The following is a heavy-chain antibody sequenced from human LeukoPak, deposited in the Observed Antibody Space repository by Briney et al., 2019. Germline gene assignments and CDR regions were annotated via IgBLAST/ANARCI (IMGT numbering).Heavy chain of an antibody. CDR2: INPSGSSA. Sequence: GASVKVSCKASGYTFTSYDINWVRQAPGQGLEWMGFINPSGSSAAYAQKFQGRLTMTRDMFTSTDYMELTSLTSDDTAVYYCARDNSVGETAWWFDPWGQGTLVTVSS. V-gene: IGHV1-46*01. CDR1: GYTFTSYD. D-gene: IGHD1-26*01. J-gene: IGHJ5*02. CDR3: ARDNSVGETAWWFDP.